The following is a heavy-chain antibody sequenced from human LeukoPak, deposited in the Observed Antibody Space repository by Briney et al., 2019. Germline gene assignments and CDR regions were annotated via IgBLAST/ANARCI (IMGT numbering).Heavy chain of an antibody. D-gene: IGHD1-14*01. CDR1: GFTLSSYW. J-gene: IGHJ4*02. CDR2: IKQDGSEK. Sequence: GGSLRLSCAASGFTLSSYWMSWVRQARGKGREWVANIKQDGSEKYYVDSVKGRFTISRDNAKNSLYLQMNSLRAEDTAVYYCARVYREIFDYWGQGTLVTVSS. V-gene: IGHV3-7*01. CDR3: ARVYREIFDY.